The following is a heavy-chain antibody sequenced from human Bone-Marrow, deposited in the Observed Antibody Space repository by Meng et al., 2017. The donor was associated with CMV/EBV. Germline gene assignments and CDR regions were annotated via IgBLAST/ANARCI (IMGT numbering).Heavy chain of an antibody. D-gene: IGHD2-2*01. Sequence: GESLKISCAVSGFTFSSYWMHWVRQAPGKGLVWVSRINSDGSSTSYADSVKGRFTISRDNAKNTLYLQMNSLRAEDTAVYYCARSIVVVPAARGFDPWGQGTLVTVSS. V-gene: IGHV3-74*01. CDR1: GFTFSSYW. CDR3: ARSIVVVPAARGFDP. CDR2: INSDGSST. J-gene: IGHJ5*02.